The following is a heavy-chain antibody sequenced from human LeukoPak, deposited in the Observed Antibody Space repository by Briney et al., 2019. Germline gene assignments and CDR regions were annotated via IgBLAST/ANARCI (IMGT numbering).Heavy chain of an antibody. CDR2: IKSKTDGRTT. J-gene: IGHJ4*02. CDR1: GSTFSNAW. D-gene: IGHD3-3*01. Sequence: GGSLRLSCAASGSTFSNAWMSWVRQAPGKGLEWVGRIKSKTDGRTTDYAAPVKGRFTISRDDSKNTLYLQMNSLKTEDTAVYYCTTDGRNYDFWSGLAYYFDYWGQGTLVTVSS. V-gene: IGHV3-15*01. CDR3: TTDGRNYDFWSGLAYYFDY.